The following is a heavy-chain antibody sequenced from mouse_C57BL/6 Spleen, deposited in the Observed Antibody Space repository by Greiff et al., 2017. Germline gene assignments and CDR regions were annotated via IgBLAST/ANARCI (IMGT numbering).Heavy chain of an antibody. CDR3: ARSGIYYGSFDY. V-gene: IGHV1-82*01. CDR2: IYPGDGDT. Sequence: QVQLQQSGPELVKPGASVKISCKASGYAFSSSWMNWVKQRPGKGLEWIGRIYPGDGDTNYNGKFKGKATLTADKSSSTAYMQLSSLTSEDSAVYFCARSGIYYGSFDYWGQGTTLTVSS. CDR1: GYAFSSSW. D-gene: IGHD1-1*01. J-gene: IGHJ2*01.